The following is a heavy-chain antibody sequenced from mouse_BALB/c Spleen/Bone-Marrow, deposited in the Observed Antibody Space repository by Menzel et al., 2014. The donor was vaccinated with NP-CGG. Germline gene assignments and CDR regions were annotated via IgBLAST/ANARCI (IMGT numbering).Heavy chain of an antibody. Sequence: QVHLQQSGAELAKPGASVKMSCKASGYTFTIYWLHWVKQRPGQGLEWIGYINPSTGYTEYNQKFKDKATLTADKSSSTSYMQLSSLTSEDSAVYYCARYGGRSYDGFAYWGQGTLVIVSA. CDR2: INPSTGYT. D-gene: IGHD2-12*01. CDR3: ARYGGRSYDGFAY. J-gene: IGHJ3*01. CDR1: GYTFTIYW. V-gene: IGHV1-7*01.